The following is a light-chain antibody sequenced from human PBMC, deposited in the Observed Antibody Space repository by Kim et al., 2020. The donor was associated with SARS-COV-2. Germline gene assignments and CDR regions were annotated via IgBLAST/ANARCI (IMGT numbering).Light chain of an antibody. CDR3: QQYVHLPYT. J-gene: IGKJ2*01. Sequence: SASVGDRVTITCQASQDIGDYLNWYQQKPGKAPNLLIHDASILQTGVPPRFSGGGSGTHFTFTIGSLQPEDIATYFCQQYVHLPYTFGQGTKLEI. CDR2: DAS. CDR1: QDIGDY. V-gene: IGKV1-33*01.